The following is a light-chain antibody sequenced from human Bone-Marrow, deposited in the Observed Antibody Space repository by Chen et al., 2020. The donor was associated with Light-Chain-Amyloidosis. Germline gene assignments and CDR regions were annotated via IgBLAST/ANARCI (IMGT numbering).Light chain of an antibody. J-gene: IGLJ2*01. CDR1: DLPTKY. CDR3: QSADSSGTYEVI. CDR2: RDT. V-gene: IGLV3-25*03. Sequence: SYELTQPPSVSVSPGQTARITGSEDDLPTKYAYWYQQKPGQAPVLVIHRDTERPSGISERFSGSSSGTTATLTISGVQAEDEADYHCQSADSSGTYEVIFGGGTKLTVL.